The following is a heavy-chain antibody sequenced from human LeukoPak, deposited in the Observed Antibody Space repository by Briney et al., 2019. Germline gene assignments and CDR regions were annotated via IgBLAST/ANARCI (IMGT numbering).Heavy chain of an antibody. CDR2: ISSSGSTI. CDR1: GFTFSDYY. Sequence: PGGSLRLSCAASGFTFSDYYMSWIRQAPGKGLEWVSYISSSGSTIYYADSVKGRFTISRDNAKNSLYLQMNSLRAEDTAVYYCARADIPLIAPQYYFDYWGQGTLVTVSS. J-gene: IGHJ4*02. V-gene: IGHV3-11*01. CDR3: ARADIPLIAPQYYFDY. D-gene: IGHD6-6*01.